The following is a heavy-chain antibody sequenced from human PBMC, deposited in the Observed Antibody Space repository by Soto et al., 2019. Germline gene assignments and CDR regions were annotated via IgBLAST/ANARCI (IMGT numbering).Heavy chain of an antibody. CDR1: GFTFSSYD. D-gene: IGHD3-22*01. CDR2: ISGSGGST. CDR3: ARAATAYYYDSSGYYDY. V-gene: IGHV3-23*01. Sequence: GGSLRLSCAASGFTFSSYDMCWVRQAPGKGLEWVSAISGSGGSTYYADSVKGRFTISRDNSKNTLYLQVNSLSAAAAAVAYCARAATAYYYDSSGYYDYWGQGTLVTVSS. J-gene: IGHJ4*02.